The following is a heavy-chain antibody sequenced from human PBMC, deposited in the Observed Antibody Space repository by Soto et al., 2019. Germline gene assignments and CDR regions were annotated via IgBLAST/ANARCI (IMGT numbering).Heavy chain of an antibody. CDR1: GYTFTSYG. D-gene: IGHD3-22*01. J-gene: IGHJ4*02. V-gene: IGHV1-18*01. Sequence: ASVKVSCKASGYTFTSYGISWVRQAPGQGLEWMGWISAYNGNTNYAQKLQGRVTMTTDTSTSTAYMELRSLRSDDTAVYYCARTPSYYDSSGYYFVYWGQGTLVTVSS. CDR2: ISAYNGNT. CDR3: ARTPSYYDSSGYYFVY.